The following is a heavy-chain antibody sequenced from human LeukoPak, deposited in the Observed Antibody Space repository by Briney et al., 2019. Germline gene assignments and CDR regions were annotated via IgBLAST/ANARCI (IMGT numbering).Heavy chain of an antibody. J-gene: IGHJ6*02. D-gene: IGHD1-1*01. CDR1: GFTVSTNF. CDR3: ARDRQRMGMDV. Sequence: PGGSLRLSCAASGFTVSTNFLNWVRQAPGRGREWVAVIWYDGSNKYYADSVKGRFTISRDNSKNTLYLQMNSLRAEDTAVYYCARDRQRMGMDVWGQGTTVTVSS. CDR2: IWYDGSNK. V-gene: IGHV3-33*08.